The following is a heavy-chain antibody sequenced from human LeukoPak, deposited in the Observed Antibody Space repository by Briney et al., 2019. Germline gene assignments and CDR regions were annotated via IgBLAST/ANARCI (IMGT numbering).Heavy chain of an antibody. Sequence: GGSLRLSCAASGFSFSGHWMHWARQLPGKGLVWVSRISPTGSTTSYADSVKGRFTVSRDNAKNTLYLQVNNLRAEDTAVYYCARGPSSNWSGLDFWGQGTLLTVCS. D-gene: IGHD6-13*01. CDR3: ARGPSSNWSGLDF. V-gene: IGHV3-74*01. CDR1: GFSFSGHW. CDR2: ISPTGSTT. J-gene: IGHJ4*02.